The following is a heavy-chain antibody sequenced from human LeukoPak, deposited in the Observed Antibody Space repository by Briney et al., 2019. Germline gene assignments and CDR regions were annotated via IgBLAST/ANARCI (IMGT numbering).Heavy chain of an antibody. CDR2: IYYSGST. V-gene: IGHV4-59*01. D-gene: IGHD3-22*01. J-gene: IGHJ2*01. Sequence: SETLSLTCTVSGGSISSYYWSWIRQPPGKGLEWIGYIYYSGSTNYNPSLKSRVTISVDTSKSQFSLKLSSVTAADTAVYYCARPLMGDSSGYYYWYFDLWGRGTLVTVSS. CDR3: ARPLMGDSSGYYYWYFDL. CDR1: GGSISSYY.